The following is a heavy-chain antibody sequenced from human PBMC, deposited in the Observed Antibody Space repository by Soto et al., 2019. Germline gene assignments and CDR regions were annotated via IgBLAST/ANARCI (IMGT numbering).Heavy chain of an antibody. CDR2: IIPIFGTA. CDR3: ASGGAYCGGDCYAGFDY. J-gene: IGHJ4*02. D-gene: IGHD2-21*02. V-gene: IGHV1-69*12. CDR1: GGTFSSYA. Sequence: QVQLVQSGAEVKKPGSSVKVSCKASGGTFSSYAISWVRQAPGQGLEWMGGIIPIFGTANYAQKFQGRVTITADESTSTAYMELSSLRSEDTAVYCCASGGAYCGGDCYAGFDYWGQGTLVTVSS.